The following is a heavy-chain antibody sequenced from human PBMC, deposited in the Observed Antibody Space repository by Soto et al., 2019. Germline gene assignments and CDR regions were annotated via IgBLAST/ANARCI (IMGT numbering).Heavy chain of an antibody. J-gene: IGHJ3*02. CDR2: IIPILGIA. Sequence: SVKVSCKASGGTFSSYTISWVRQAPGQGLEWMGRIIPILGIANYAQKFQGRVTITADKSTSTAYMELSSLRSEDTAVYYCARQLDSSGYYWAIWGQGTMVTVSS. CDR1: GGTFSSYT. D-gene: IGHD3-22*01. CDR3: ARQLDSSGYYWAI. V-gene: IGHV1-69*02.